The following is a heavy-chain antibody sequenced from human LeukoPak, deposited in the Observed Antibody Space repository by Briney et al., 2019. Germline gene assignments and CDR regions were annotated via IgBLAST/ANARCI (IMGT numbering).Heavy chain of an antibody. J-gene: IGHJ4*02. Sequence: ASVKVSCTASGYTFTSYGISWVRQAPGQGLEWMGWISAYNGNTNYAQKLQGRVTMTTDTSTSTAYMELRSLRSDDTAVYYCARGPPNYIVVVVAAAGFDYWGQGTLVTASS. D-gene: IGHD2-15*01. V-gene: IGHV1-18*01. CDR2: ISAYNGNT. CDR3: ARGPPNYIVVVVAAAGFDY. CDR1: GYTFTSYG.